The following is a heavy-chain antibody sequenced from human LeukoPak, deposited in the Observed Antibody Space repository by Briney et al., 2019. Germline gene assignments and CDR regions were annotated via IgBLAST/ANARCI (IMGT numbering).Heavy chain of an antibody. CDR3: VRGSSANYDT. J-gene: IGHJ5*02. Sequence: GASLRLSCAASGFTFSSYAMCWVRRAPGKGLQWVSSITRSGDNTYYADSVKGRFTSSRDNTKNTPHLQVNSLRAEDTAVYYCVRGSSANYDTWGQRTLVTVSS. D-gene: IGHD4/OR15-4a*01. CDR2: ITRSGDNT. V-gene: IGHV3-23*01. CDR1: GFTFSSYA.